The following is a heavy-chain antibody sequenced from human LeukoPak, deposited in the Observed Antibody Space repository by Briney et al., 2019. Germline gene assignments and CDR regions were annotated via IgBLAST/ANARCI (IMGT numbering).Heavy chain of an antibody. V-gene: IGHV3-11*05. CDR3: AKVHDYGGNSFHF. J-gene: IGHJ1*01. Sequence: GGSLRLSCAASGFTFSDYYMSWIRQAPGKGLEWVSYISSSSYTNYADSVKGRFTISRDNAKNSLYLQMNSLRAEDTAVYYCAKVHDYGGNSFHFWGQGTLVTVSS. CDR2: ISSSSYT. D-gene: IGHD4-23*01. CDR1: GFTFSDYY.